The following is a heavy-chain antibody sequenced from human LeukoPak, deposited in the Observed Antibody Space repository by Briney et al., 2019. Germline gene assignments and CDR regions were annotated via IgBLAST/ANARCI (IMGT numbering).Heavy chain of an antibody. Sequence: GASVKVSCKASGYTFTSYGISWVRQAPGQGLEWMGWISAYNGNTNYAQKLQGRVTMTTDTSTSTAYMELRSLRSDDTAVYYCARVRNYDFWSGYLLARNYYYYMDVWGKGTTVTVSS. CDR1: GYTFTSYG. CDR2: ISAYNGNT. D-gene: IGHD3-3*01. J-gene: IGHJ6*03. V-gene: IGHV1-18*01. CDR3: ARVRNYDFWSGYLLARNYYYYMDV.